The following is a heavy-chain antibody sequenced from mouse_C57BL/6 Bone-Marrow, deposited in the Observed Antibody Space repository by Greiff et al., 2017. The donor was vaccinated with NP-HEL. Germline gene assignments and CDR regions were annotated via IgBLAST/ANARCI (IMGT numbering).Heavy chain of an antibody. CDR3: ARLGITTVVATKYFDV. D-gene: IGHD1-1*01. CDR1: GYTFTSYW. CDR2: IDPSDSYT. J-gene: IGHJ1*03. Sequence: VQLQQPGAELVMPGASVKLSCKASGYTFTSYWMHWVKQRPGQGLEWIGEIDPSDSYTNYNQKFKGKSTLTVDKSSSTAYMQLSSLTSEDSAVYYCARLGITTVVATKYFDVWGTGTTVTVSS. V-gene: IGHV1-69*01.